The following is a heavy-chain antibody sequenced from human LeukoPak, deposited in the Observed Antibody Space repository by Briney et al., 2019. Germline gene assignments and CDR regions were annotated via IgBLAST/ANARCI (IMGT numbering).Heavy chain of an antibody. D-gene: IGHD6-19*01. J-gene: IGHJ5*02. Sequence: PSETLSLTCTVSGGSISSSSYYWGWIRQPPGKGLEWIGRIYTSGSTNYNPSLKSRVTISVDTSKNQFSLKLSSVTAADTAVYYCARNGAGNASGWFDPWGQGTLVTVSS. CDR3: ARNGAGNASGWFDP. V-gene: IGHV4-39*07. CDR2: IYTSGST. CDR1: GGSISSSSYY.